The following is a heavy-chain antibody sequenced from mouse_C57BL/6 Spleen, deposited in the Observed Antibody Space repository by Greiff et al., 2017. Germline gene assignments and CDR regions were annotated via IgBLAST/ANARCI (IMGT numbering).Heavy chain of an antibody. Sequence: VQLQQSGTELVKPGASVKLSCKASGYTFTSYWMHWVKQRPGQGLEWIGNINPSNGGTNYNEKFKSKATLTVDKSSSTAYMQLSSLTSEDSAVYDCARSLDYGSSSAWFAYWGQGTLVTVSA. CDR2: INPSNGGT. CDR1: GYTFTSYW. V-gene: IGHV1-53*01. J-gene: IGHJ3*01. D-gene: IGHD1-1*01. CDR3: ARSLDYGSSSAWFAY.